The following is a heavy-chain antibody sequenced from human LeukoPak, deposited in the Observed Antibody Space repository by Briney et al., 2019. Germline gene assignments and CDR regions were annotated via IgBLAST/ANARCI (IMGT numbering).Heavy chain of an antibody. CDR3: ARMENVIDSSGYGALRPFDP. J-gene: IGHJ5*02. D-gene: IGHD3-22*01. CDR2: IYYSGST. CDR1: GGSISSYY. Sequence: SETLSLTCTVSGGSISSYYWSWIRQPPGKGLEWIGYIYYSGSTNYNPSLKSRVTISVDTSKNQFSLKLSSVTAADAAVYYCARMENVIDSSGYGALRPFDPWGQGTLVTVSS. V-gene: IGHV4-59*01.